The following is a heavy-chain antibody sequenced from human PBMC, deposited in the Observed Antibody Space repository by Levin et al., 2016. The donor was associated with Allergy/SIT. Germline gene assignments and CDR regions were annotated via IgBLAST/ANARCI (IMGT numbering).Heavy chain of an antibody. CDR3: ASSRGYSYGYSYYYGMDV. V-gene: IGHV1-3*01. D-gene: IGHD5-18*01. CDR2: INAGNGNT. Sequence: WVRQAPGQRLEWMGWINAGNGNTKYSQKFQGRVTITRDTSASTAYMELSSLRSEDTAVYYCASSRGYSYGYSYYYGMDVWGQGTTVTVSS. J-gene: IGHJ6*02.